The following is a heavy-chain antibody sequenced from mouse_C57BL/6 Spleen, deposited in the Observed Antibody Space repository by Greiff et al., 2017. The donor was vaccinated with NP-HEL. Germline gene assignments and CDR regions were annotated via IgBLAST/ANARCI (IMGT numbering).Heavy chain of an antibody. J-gene: IGHJ4*01. CDR2: ISSGSSTI. CDR1: GFTFSDYG. Sequence: EVQLVESGGGLVKPGGSLKLSCAASGFTFSDYGMHWVRQAPEKGLEWVAYISSGSSTIYYADTVKGRFTISRDNAKNTLFLQMTSLRSEDTAMYYCARRTAQAHYYAMDYWGQGTSVTVSS. D-gene: IGHD3-2*02. V-gene: IGHV5-17*01. CDR3: ARRTAQAHYYAMDY.